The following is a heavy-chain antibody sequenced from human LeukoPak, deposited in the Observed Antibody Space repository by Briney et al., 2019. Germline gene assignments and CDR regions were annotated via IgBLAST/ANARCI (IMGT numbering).Heavy chain of an antibody. J-gene: IGHJ5*02. CDR2: IYYSGST. CDR1: GGSISSSSYY. D-gene: IGHD2-15*01. Sequence: SETLSLTCTVSGGSISSSSYYWGWIRQPPGKGLEWIGRIYYSGSTYYNPSLKSRVTISVDTSKNQFSLKLSSVTAADTAVYYCARRYCSGGSCYREYFDPWGQGTLVTVSS. V-gene: IGHV4-39*01. CDR3: ARRYCSGGSCYREYFDP.